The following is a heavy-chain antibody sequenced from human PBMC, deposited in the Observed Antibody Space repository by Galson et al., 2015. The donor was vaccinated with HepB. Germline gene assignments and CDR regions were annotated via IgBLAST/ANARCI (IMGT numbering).Heavy chain of an antibody. V-gene: IGHV3-48*04. D-gene: IGHD5-12*01. J-gene: IGHJ5*02. CDR1: TFIFSTYS. Sequence: SLRLSCAASTFIFSTYSMAWVRQAPGKGLEWISYISSSTTTMYYADSVKGRFSISRDNAKNSLYLQMNSLRAEDTAVYYRVFLRGYDLKPPESWGQGTLVTVSS. CDR2: ISSSTTTM. CDR3: VFLRGYDLKPPES.